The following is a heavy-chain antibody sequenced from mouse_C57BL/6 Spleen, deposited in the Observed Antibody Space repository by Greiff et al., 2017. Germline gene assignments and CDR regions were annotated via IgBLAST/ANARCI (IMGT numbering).Heavy chain of an antibody. CDR3: ARVRLRQEDYFDY. D-gene: IGHD2-4*01. CDR2: IYPRSGNT. V-gene: IGHV1-81*01. J-gene: IGHJ2*01. CDR1: GYTFTSYG. Sequence: QVQLQQSGAELARPGASVKLSCKASGYTFTSYGISWVKQRTGPGLEWIGEIYPRSGNTYYNEKFKGKATLTADKSSSTAYMELRSLTSEDSAVYFCARVRLRQEDYFDYWGQGTTLTVSS.